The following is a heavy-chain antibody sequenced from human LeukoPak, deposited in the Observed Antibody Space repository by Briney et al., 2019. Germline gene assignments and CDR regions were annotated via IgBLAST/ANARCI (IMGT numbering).Heavy chain of an antibody. D-gene: IGHD4-23*01. CDR3: AKDIGWQPWENSFDY. J-gene: IGHJ4*02. V-gene: IGHV3-9*01. CDR2: ISWNSGSI. CDR1: GFTFDDYA. Sequence: GGSLRLSCAASGFTFDDYAMHWVRQAPVKGLEWVSGISWNSGSIGYADSVKGRFTISRDNAKNSLYLQMNSLRAEDTALYYCAKDIGWQPWENSFDYWGQGTLVTVSS.